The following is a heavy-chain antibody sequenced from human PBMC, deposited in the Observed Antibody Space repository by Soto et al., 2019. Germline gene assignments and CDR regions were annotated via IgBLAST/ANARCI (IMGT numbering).Heavy chain of an antibody. J-gene: IGHJ4*02. V-gene: IGHV3-23*01. CDR1: GFTFSTYA. Sequence: EVQLLESGGGLVQPGGSLRLSCAASGFTFSTYAMSWVRQPPGKGLEWVSIVSDGGSDAFYADSVKGRFAISRDNSKNTLYLQMNSLTAEDTAVYYCAKHLVNGEVDYWGQGTPVTVSS. D-gene: IGHD3-10*01. CDR2: VSDGGSDA. CDR3: AKHLVNGEVDY.